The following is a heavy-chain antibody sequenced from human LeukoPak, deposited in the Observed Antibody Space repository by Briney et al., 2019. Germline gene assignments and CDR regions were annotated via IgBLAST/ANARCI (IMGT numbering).Heavy chain of an antibody. V-gene: IGHV3-23*01. CDR1: GFTFSSYA. J-gene: IGHJ4*02. Sequence: GRSLRLSCAASGFTFSSYAMSWVRQAPGKGLEWVSGSGSGGSTYYADSVKGRFTISRDNSKNTLYLQMNSLRAEGTAVYYCAKDFWSGYYPNYWGQGTLVTVSS. D-gene: IGHD3-3*01. CDR3: AKDFWSGYYPNY. CDR2: SGSGGST.